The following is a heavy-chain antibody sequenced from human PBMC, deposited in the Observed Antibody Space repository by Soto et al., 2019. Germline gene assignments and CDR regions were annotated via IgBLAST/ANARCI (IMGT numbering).Heavy chain of an antibody. CDR2: IIPIFGTA. D-gene: IGHD3-3*02. J-gene: IGHJ5*02. Sequence: SVKVSCKASGGTFSSYAISWVRQAPGQGLEWMGGIIPIFGTANYAQKFQGRVTITADESTSTAYMELSSLRSEDTAVYYCAHFWSGYYGSWFDPWDQGTLVTVSS. V-gene: IGHV1-69*13. CDR1: GGTFSSYA. CDR3: AHFWSGYYGSWFDP.